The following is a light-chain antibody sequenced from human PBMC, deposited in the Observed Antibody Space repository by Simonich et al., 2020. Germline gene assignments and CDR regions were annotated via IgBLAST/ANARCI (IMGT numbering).Light chain of an antibody. CDR2: DAS. CDR1: QDISNY. CDR3: QQYDNLPIT. V-gene: IGKV1-33*01. Sequence: DLQMNQFPSSLSASVGDRDTITCQASQDISNYLNWYQQKPGKAPKLQIYDASNLETGVPSRFSGSGSGTDFTFTISSLQPEDIATYYCQQYDNLPITFGQGTRLEIK. J-gene: IGKJ5*01.